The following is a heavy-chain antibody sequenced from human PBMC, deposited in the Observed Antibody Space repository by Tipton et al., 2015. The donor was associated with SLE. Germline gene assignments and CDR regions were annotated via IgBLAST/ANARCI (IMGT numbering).Heavy chain of an antibody. CDR2: IKQDGSEK. D-gene: IGHD3-22*01. CDR1: GFTFSSYW. Sequence: LSLTCAASGFTFSSYWMSWVRQAPGKGLEWVANIKQDGSEKYYVDSVKGRFTISRDNAKNSLYLQMNSLRAEDTAVYYCARDVGGDYYDSSGYYKDAFDIWGQGTMVTVSS. V-gene: IGHV3-7*01. CDR3: ARDVGGDYYDSSGYYKDAFDI. J-gene: IGHJ3*02.